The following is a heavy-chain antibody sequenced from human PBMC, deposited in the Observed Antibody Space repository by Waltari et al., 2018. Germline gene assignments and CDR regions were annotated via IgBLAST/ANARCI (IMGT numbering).Heavy chain of an antibody. CDR1: GFTFSSYT. Sequence: QVQLAESGGGVVQPGRSLRLSCAASGFTFSSYTMHWVRPDPGKGLEWVAVISDDGSNKYYADSVKGRFTISRDNSKNTLYLQMNSLRAEDTAVYYCARAQRGVLLWFGALVFGGQGTLVTVSS. J-gene: IGHJ4*02. CDR2: ISDDGSNK. CDR3: ARAQRGVLLWFGALVF. V-gene: IGHV3-30*04. D-gene: IGHD3-10*01.